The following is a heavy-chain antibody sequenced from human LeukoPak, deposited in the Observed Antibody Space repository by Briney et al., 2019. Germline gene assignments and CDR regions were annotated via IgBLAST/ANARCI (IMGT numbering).Heavy chain of an antibody. V-gene: IGHV3-48*04. Sequence: GGSLRLSCAASGFTFSSYSMNWVRQAPGKGLEWVSYISSSSSTIYYADSVKGRFTISRDNAKNSLYLQMNSLRAEDTAVYYCARGGDHEGDAFDIWGQGTMVTVSS. CDR3: ARGGDHEGDAFDI. CDR1: GFTFSSYS. D-gene: IGHD2-21*02. J-gene: IGHJ3*02. CDR2: ISSSSSTI.